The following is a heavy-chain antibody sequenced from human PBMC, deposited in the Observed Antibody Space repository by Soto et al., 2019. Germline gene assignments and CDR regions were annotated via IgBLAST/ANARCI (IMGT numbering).Heavy chain of an antibody. CDR1: VYTFTSYA. J-gene: IGHJ6*02. D-gene: IGHD2-2*01. CDR2: INAGNGNT. V-gene: IGHV1-3*01. CDR3: ASPRRYCSSTSCYYYYGMDV. Sequence: XSVKVSCKASVYTFTSYAMHWVRQAPGQSLEWMGWINAGNGNTKYSQKFQGRVTITRDTSASTAYMELSSLRSEDTAVYYCASPRRYCSSTSCYYYYGMDVWGQGTTVTVSS.